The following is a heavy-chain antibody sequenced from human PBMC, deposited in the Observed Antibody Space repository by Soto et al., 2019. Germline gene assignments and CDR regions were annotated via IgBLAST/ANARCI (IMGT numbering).Heavy chain of an antibody. Sequence: GGSLRLSCAASGFTVSGNYMSWVRQAPGEGLEWVSVIYSGGSTYYADSVKGRFTISRDNSKNTLYLQMNSLRAEDTAVYYCARDRIPTGMDVWGQGTTVTVSS. V-gene: IGHV3-66*01. CDR3: ARDRIPTGMDV. J-gene: IGHJ6*02. CDR2: IYSGGST. CDR1: GFTVSGNY.